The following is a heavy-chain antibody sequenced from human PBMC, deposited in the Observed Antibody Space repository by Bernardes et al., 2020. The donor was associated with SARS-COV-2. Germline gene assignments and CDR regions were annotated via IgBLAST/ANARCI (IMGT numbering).Heavy chain of an antibody. Sequence: GGSLRLSCAASGFTFSSYGLHWVRQAPGKGLEWVAVISDDGYNKFYADSVKGRFTISRDNSKNTLYLQMNSLRVEDTAVYYCAKDAFGYSSSWLRLEYWGQGTLVTVSS. CDR1: GFTFSSYG. CDR2: ISDDGYNK. D-gene: IGHD6-13*01. V-gene: IGHV3-30*18. CDR3: AKDAFGYSSSWLRLEY. J-gene: IGHJ4*02.